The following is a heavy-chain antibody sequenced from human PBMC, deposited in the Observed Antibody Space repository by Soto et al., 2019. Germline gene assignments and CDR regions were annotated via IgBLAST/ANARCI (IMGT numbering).Heavy chain of an antibody. CDR1: GLTFSSYG. D-gene: IGHD2-2*03. Sequence: GGSLRVSCAASGLTFSSYGMHWVSQAPGKGLEWVAVISYDGSNKYYADSVKGRFTISRDNSKNTLYLQMNSLRAEDTAVYYCAKDQMDIVVVPAAMHGFDYWGQGTLVTVSS. CDR3: AKDQMDIVVVPAAMHGFDY. CDR2: ISYDGSNK. J-gene: IGHJ4*02. V-gene: IGHV3-30*18.